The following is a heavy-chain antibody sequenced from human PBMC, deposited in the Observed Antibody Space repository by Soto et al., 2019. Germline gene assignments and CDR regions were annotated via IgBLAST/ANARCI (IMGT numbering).Heavy chain of an antibody. D-gene: IGHD2-21*01. J-gene: IGHJ4*02. CDR2: ISGSGGST. Sequence: VRQAPGKGLEWVSAISGSGGSTYYADSVKGRFTISRDNSKNTLYLQMNSLRAEDTAVYYCAKDLYSGGRPYYFDYWGQGTLVTVSS. V-gene: IGHV3-23*01. CDR3: AKDLYSGGRPYYFDY.